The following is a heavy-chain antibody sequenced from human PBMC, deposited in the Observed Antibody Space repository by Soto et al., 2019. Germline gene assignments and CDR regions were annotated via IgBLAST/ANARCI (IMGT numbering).Heavy chain of an antibody. V-gene: IGHV3-7*03. CDR1: GFTFRSNW. J-gene: IGHJ4*02. D-gene: IGHD5-12*01. Sequence: EVQLVESGGGLVQPGGSLRLSCAASGFTFRSNWMSWVRQAPGKGLEWVANIKQDGSVKYYVDSVKGRFTISRDNAKNSLYLQMNSLRAEDTAVYYCATSGGGWLQPPVWGQGTLVTVSS. CDR2: IKQDGSVK. CDR3: ATSGGGWLQPPV.